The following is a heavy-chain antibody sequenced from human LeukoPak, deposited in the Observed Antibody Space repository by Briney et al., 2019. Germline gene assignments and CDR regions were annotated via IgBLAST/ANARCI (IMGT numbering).Heavy chain of an antibody. J-gene: IGHJ4*02. CDR2: ISNGGST. CDR1: GDSISTDQ. D-gene: IGHD3-9*01. CDR3: VRRDGDI. V-gene: IGHV4-59*12. Sequence: SETLSLTCVASGDSISTDQWGWIRQPPGKGLEWIGYISNGGSTNYSPSLKSRVTISVDTSKNQFSLKLRSVTASDTAMYYCVRRDGDIWGQGTLVTVSS.